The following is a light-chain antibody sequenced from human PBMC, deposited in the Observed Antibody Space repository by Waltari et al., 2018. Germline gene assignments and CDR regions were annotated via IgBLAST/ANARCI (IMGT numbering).Light chain of an antibody. CDR2: DVN. V-gene: IGLV2-14*01. J-gene: IGLJ1*01. CDR3: GSYTSSTTPYV. CDR1: SSDVGGYNY. Sequence: QSALTQPASVSGSPGQSITISCTGTSSDVGGYNYVTRYQQHPGKAPKVMIYDVNNRPSGVSNRFSGSKSGNTASLTISGLQAEDEADYYCGSYTSSTTPYVFGTGTKVTVL.